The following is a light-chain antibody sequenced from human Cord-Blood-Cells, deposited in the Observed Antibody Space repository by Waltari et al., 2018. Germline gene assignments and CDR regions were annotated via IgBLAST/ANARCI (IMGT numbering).Light chain of an antibody. J-gene: IGLJ2*01. V-gene: IGLV2-11*01. CDR3: CSYAGSYTVV. CDR1: SSDVGGYNY. CDR2: DVS. Sequence: QSALTQPRSVSGSPGQSVTISCTGTSSDVGGYNYVSWYQQHPGKAPKLMIYDVSKRPSGVPDLFSGSKSGNMASLTISGLQAEDEADYYCCSYAGSYTVVFGGGTKLTVL.